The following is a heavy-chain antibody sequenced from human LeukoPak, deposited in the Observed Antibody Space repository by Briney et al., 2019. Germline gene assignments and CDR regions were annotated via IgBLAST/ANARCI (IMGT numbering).Heavy chain of an antibody. J-gene: IGHJ4*02. CDR2: IYYSGST. CDR1: DGSISSSSYY. V-gene: IGHV4-39*01. Sequence: PSETLSLTCTVSDGSISSSSYYWGWIRQPPGKGLEWIGNIYYSGSTYYNPSLKSRVIISVDTSKNQFSLRLSSVTAADTAIYYCARHGVVSGLYWGQGTLVTVSS. D-gene: IGHD3-3*01. CDR3: ARHGVVSGLY.